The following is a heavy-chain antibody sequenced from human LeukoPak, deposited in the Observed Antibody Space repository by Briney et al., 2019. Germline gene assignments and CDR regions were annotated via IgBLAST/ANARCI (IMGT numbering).Heavy chain of an antibody. CDR2: ISYDGSNK. CDR1: GFNFSSYG. Sequence: PGGSLRLSCAASGFNFSSYGMHWVRQAPGKGLERVAVISYDGSNKYYADSVKGRFTICRDNSKNTLYLQMNSLRAEDTAVYYCAGRGYGDLGEFDYSGQGTLVTVSS. D-gene: IGHD3-16*01. V-gene: IGHV3-30*03. CDR3: AGRGYGDLGEFDY. J-gene: IGHJ4*02.